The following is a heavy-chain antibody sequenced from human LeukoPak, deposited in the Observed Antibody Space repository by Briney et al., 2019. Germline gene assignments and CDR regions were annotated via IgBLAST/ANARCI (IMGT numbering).Heavy chain of an antibody. Sequence: GGSLRLSCAASGFTFSSYSMNWVRQAPGKGLEWVSSITSTGIYIYYADSVKGRFTISRDNAKNSLYLQMNSLRAEDTAVYYCARGRVGYSSGWYDYWGQGTLVTVSS. V-gene: IGHV3-21*01. CDR1: GFTFSSYS. CDR2: ITSTGIYI. J-gene: IGHJ4*02. CDR3: ARGRVGYSSGWYDY. D-gene: IGHD6-19*01.